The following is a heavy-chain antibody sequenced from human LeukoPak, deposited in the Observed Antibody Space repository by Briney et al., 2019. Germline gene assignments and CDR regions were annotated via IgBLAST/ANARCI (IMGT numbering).Heavy chain of an antibody. D-gene: IGHD6-19*01. V-gene: IGHV1-8*03. CDR3: ARVYSGGIAVAPLDY. J-gene: IGHJ4*02. Sequence: RASVKVSCKASGYTFTSYDINWVRQATGQGLEWMGWMNPNSGNTGYAQKFQGRVTITRNTSISTAYMELRSLRSDDTAVYYCARVYSGGIAVAPLDYWGQGTLVTVSS. CDR1: GYTFTSYD. CDR2: MNPNSGNT.